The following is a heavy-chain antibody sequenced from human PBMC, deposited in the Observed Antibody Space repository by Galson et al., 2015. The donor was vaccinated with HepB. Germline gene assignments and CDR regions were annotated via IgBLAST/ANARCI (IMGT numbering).Heavy chain of an antibody. J-gene: IGHJ4*02. CDR1: GFTFSSYA. D-gene: IGHD3-9*01. Sequence: SLRLSCAASGFTFSSYAMHWVRQAPGKGPEYVSAISSNGGSTYYADSVKGRFTISRDNSKNTLYLQMSSLRAEDTAVYYCVKEAHDILTEIRRYYFDYWGQGTLVTVSS. CDR3: VKEAHDILTEIRRYYFDY. V-gene: IGHV3-64D*06. CDR2: ISSNGGST.